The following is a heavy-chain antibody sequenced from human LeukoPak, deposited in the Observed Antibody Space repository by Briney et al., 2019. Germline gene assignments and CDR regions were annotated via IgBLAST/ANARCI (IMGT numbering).Heavy chain of an antibody. V-gene: IGHV3-7*01. D-gene: IGHD3-10*01. CDR1: GFPFKGYW. J-gene: IGHJ4*02. CDR3: ARDGGELWPLDE. Sequence: GGSLRLSCVASGFPFKGYWMTWVRQSPGKGLDWVANIKPDGSETNYLDSVKGRFTSSRDNARESLFLEMNNLRVDDTAVYYCARDGGELWPLDEWGQGILVTVSS. CDR2: IKPDGSET.